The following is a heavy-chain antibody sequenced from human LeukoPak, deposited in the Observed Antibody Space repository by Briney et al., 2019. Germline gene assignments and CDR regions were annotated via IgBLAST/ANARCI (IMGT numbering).Heavy chain of an antibody. V-gene: IGHV1-58*01. Sequence: SVKVSCKASGFTFTSSAVQWVRQARGQRLEWIGWIVVGSGNTNYAQKFQERVTITRDMSTSTAYMELSSLRSEDTAVYYCAADGIVGANDAFDIWGQGTMVTVSS. D-gene: IGHD1-26*01. J-gene: IGHJ3*02. CDR3: AADGIVGANDAFDI. CDR1: GFTFTSSA. CDR2: IVVGSGNT.